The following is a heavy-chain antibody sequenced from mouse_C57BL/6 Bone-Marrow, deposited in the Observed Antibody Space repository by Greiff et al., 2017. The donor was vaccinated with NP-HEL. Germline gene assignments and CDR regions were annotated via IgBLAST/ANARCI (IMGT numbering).Heavy chain of an antibody. CDR2: IYYSGTI. V-gene: IGHV3-5*01. Sequence: DVMLVESGPGLVKPSQTVFLTCTVTGISITTGNYRWSWIRQFPGNKLEWIGYIYYSGTITYNPSLTSRTTITRDTPKNQFFLEMNSLTAEDTATYYCARENYGSRGDYFDYWGQGTTLTVSS. J-gene: IGHJ2*01. CDR1: GISITTGNYR. D-gene: IGHD1-1*01. CDR3: ARENYGSRGDYFDY.